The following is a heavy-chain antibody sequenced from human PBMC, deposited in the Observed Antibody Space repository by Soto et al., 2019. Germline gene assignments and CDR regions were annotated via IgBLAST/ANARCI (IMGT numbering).Heavy chain of an antibody. D-gene: IGHD3-10*01. V-gene: IGHV4-30-2*01. CDR2: IYHSGST. CDR1: GGSISSGGYS. J-gene: IGHJ5*02. CDR3: ARGSSMVRGVTSWFDP. Sequence: PSETLSLTCAVSGGSISSGGYSWSWIRQPPGKGLEWIGYIYHSGSTYYNPSLKSRVTISVDRSKNQFSLKLSSVTAADTAVYYCARGSSMVRGVTSWFDPWGQGTLVTVSS.